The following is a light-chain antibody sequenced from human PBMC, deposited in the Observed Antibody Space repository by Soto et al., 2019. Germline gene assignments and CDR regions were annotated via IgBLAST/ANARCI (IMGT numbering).Light chain of an antibody. J-gene: IGLJ1*01. CDR1: SSDVGGYNY. CDR2: EVS. V-gene: IGLV2-8*01. CDR3: SSYAGSNNF. Sequence: QSVLTQPPSASGSPGQSVTISCTGTSSDVGGYNYVSWYQQHPGKAPKLMIYEVSKRPSGVPDRFSGSKSGNTASLTVSGLHADDEADYYCSSYAGSNNFFGTGTKVTVL.